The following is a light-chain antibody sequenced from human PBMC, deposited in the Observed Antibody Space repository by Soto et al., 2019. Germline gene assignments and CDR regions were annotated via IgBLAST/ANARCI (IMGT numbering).Light chain of an antibody. V-gene: IGLV2-14*01. CDR2: DVS. Sequence: QSALTQPASVSGSPGQSITISCTGTSGDVGAYNYVSWYQQHPGKAPKLMIYDVSDRPSGVSNRFSGSKSGNTASLTISGLQAEDEAHYYCSSYTSSNSLLFGGRTKLTVL. CDR3: SSYTSSNSLL. CDR1: SGDVGAYNY. J-gene: IGLJ3*02.